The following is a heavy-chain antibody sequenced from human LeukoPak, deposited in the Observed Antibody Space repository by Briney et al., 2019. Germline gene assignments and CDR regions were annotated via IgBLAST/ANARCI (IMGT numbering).Heavy chain of an antibody. V-gene: IGHV4-59*01. D-gene: IGHD6-13*01. J-gene: IGHJ6*03. CDR1: GGSISNYF. Sequence: SETLSLTCTVSGGSISNYFWSWIRQPPGKGLEWIGYMYYSGSTDYNPSLKSRVTISVDTSKDQFSLRLSSVTAADTAVYYCARGEGSSVYYYMDVWGKGTTVTVSS. CDR3: ARGEGSSVYYYMDV. CDR2: MYYSGST.